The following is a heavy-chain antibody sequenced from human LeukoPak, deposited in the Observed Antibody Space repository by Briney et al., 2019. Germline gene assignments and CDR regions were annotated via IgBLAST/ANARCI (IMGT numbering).Heavy chain of an antibody. CDR2: IYYSGST. CDR1: GGSISSYY. V-gene: IGHV4-59*12. J-gene: IGHJ4*02. CDR3: AREGRYYGSGSYSPQRAFDY. D-gene: IGHD3-10*01. Sequence: SETLSLTCSVSGGSISSYYWSWIRQPPGKGLEWIGYIYYSGSTNYNPSLKSRVTISVDTSKNQLSLKLSSVTAADTAVYYCAREGRYYGSGSYSPQRAFDYWGQGTLVTVSS.